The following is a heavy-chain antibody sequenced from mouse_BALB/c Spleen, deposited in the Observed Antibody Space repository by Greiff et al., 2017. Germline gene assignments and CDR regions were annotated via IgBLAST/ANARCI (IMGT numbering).Heavy chain of an antibody. V-gene: IGHV1-18*01. J-gene: IGHJ3*01. CDR3: ARWGITTWFAC. CDR2: ITPHNGGT. D-gene: IGHD2-4*01. CDR1: GYTFTEYT. Sequence: VQLQQSGPELVKPGASVKIACKTSGYTFTEYTMHWVKQSHGKSLAWIGGITPHNGGTSYNQKFKGKATLTVDKSPSTAYMALRSLTSEDSAVYYCARWGITTWFACWGRGALVTVSA.